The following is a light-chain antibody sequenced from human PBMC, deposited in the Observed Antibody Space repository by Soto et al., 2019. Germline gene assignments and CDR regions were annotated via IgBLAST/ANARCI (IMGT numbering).Light chain of an antibody. V-gene: IGKV1-5*03. CDR2: KAS. CDR1: QTTINW. CDR3: QPQRT. J-gene: IGKJ1*01. Sequence: DIQMTQSPSTLSASVGDRVTFTCRASQTTINWLAWYQQKPGKAPKLLIYKASTLESGVPSTFSASGSGNYFTLSISNLQSDDFGTYFCQPQRTFGQGTK.